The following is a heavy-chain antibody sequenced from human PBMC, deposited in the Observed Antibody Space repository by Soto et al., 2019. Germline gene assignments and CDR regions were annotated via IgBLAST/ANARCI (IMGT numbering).Heavy chain of an antibody. CDR2: IIPMYGTT. CDR1: GGTFRSYV. J-gene: IGHJ4*02. D-gene: IGHD1-1*01. CDR3: ARIGTVDWIDDY. Sequence: QVPLVQSGAEVKKPGSSVKVSCKASGGTFRSYVTSWVRQAPGQGLEWLGGIIPMYGTTYYAQTFQGRVTISADESTSTAFMELSSLRSEDTAVYYCARIGTVDWIDDYWGQGTLVTVSS. V-gene: IGHV1-69*12.